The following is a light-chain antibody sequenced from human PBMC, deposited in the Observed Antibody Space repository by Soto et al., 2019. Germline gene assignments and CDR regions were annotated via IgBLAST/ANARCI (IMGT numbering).Light chain of an antibody. Sequence: EMVLTQSPATLSLSPEERATLSCRASQSVSSSFLAWYQQKPGQAPRLLIYGVSSRATGIPDRFSGSGSGTDFTLTISRLEPEDFAVYYCQQYTVSPWTFGQGAKVDI. CDR3: QQYTVSPWT. V-gene: IGKV3-20*01. J-gene: IGKJ1*01. CDR1: QSVSSSF. CDR2: GVS.